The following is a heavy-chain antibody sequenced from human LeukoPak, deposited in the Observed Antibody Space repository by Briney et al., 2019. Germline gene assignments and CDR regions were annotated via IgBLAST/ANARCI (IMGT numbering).Heavy chain of an antibody. CDR2: IKQDGSEK. CDR3: AKDRVPLAARPLHFDY. V-gene: IGHV3-7*03. D-gene: IGHD6-6*01. CDR1: GFTFSSYW. J-gene: IGHJ4*02. Sequence: GGSLRLSCAASGFTFSSYWMSWVRQAPGKGLEWVAHIKQDGSEKYYVDSVKGRFTISRDNSKNTLYLQMNSLRAEDTAVYYCAKDRVPLAARPLHFDYWGQGTLVTVSS.